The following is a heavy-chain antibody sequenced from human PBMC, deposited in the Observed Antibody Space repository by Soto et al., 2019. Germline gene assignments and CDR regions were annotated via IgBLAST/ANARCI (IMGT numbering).Heavy chain of an antibody. J-gene: IGHJ5*02. Sequence: QVQLVESGGGLVKPGGSLRLSCAASGFTCSDYYMSWIRQAPGKGLESVSYISGSSSDTNYADSVKGRFTISRDNAKNTLYLQMNSLRVEDTAVYYCSTGPRRLSAWGQGTLVVVSS. D-gene: IGHD2-21*02. CDR1: GFTCSDYY. V-gene: IGHV3-11*05. CDR3: STGPRRLSA. CDR2: ISGSSSDT.